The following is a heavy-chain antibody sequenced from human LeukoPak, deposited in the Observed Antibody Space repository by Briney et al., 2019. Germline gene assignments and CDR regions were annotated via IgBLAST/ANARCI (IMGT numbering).Heavy chain of an antibody. V-gene: IGHV3-23*01. CDR1: GFTFGSFT. Sequence: PGRSLRLSCAASGFTFGSFTMSWVRQAPGRSLEWVSAIRGTDTNTYYADSVRGRFTISRDNSNNTLFLQMNGLRAEDTAVYYCAKAGFYYGSGNMSPLGIGYFTMDVWGQGTTVTVSS. J-gene: IGHJ6*02. CDR3: AKAGFYYGSGNMSPLGIGYFTMDV. CDR2: IRGTDTNT. D-gene: IGHD3-10*01.